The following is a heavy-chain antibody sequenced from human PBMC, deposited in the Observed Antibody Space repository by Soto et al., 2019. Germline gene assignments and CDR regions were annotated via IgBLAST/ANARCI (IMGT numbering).Heavy chain of an antibody. Sequence: DVQLLESGGGLVQPGGSLRLSCAASGFTFANHAMYWVRQAPGKGLEWVSSNRPGGDSTDYADSVKGRFTISRDNSKSTLYLQLNSLGVEDTAIYYCAIARGSTYGFFDYWGRGTLVTVSS. V-gene: IGHV3-23*01. J-gene: IGHJ4*02. D-gene: IGHD5-18*01. CDR2: NRPGGDST. CDR1: GFTFANHA. CDR3: AIARGSTYGFFDY.